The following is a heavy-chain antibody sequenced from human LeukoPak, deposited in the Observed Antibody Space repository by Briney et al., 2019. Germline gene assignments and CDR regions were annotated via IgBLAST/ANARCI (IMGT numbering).Heavy chain of an antibody. Sequence: QSGGSLRLSCAASGFTFSSYWMHWVRQVPGKGLVWVSRINSGGTTTNYADSVKGRFTISRDNAKNTLYLQMNSLRAEDTAVYYCAKDILPYVVTAINGMDVWGQGTTVTVSS. V-gene: IGHV3-74*01. D-gene: IGHD2-21*02. CDR1: GFTFSSYW. CDR3: AKDILPYVVTAINGMDV. J-gene: IGHJ6*02. CDR2: INSGGTTT.